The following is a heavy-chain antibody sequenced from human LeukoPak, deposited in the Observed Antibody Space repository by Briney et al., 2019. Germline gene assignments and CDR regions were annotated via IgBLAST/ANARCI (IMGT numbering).Heavy chain of an antibody. Sequence: SETLSLTCTVSGGSISSSSYYWGWIRQPPGKGLEWIGSIYYSGYTYYNPSLKSRVTISVDTSKNQFSLKLSSVTAADTAVYYCARRRTTEDFDYWGQGTLVTVPS. J-gene: IGHJ4*02. V-gene: IGHV4-39*01. CDR3: ARRRTTEDFDY. CDR1: GGSISSSSYY. CDR2: IYYSGYT. D-gene: IGHD1-14*01.